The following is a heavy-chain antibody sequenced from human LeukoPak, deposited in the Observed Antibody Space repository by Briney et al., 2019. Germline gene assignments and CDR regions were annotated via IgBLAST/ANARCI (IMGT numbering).Heavy chain of an antibody. CDR3: ARVLLGSWDWFDP. Sequence: GGSLRLSCAASKFSFTSYWMHWVRQAPGKGLVWVSRINPDGSRTNYADSVEGRFTISRDNAKNTLYLQMNSLRAEDTAVYYCARVLLGSWDWFDPWGQGTLVTVSS. D-gene: IGHD3-10*01. CDR1: KFSFTSYW. J-gene: IGHJ5*02. V-gene: IGHV3-74*01. CDR2: INPDGSRT.